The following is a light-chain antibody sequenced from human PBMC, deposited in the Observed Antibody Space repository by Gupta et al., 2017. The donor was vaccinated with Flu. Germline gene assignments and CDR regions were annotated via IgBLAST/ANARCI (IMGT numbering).Light chain of an antibody. CDR2: DAS. CDR3: QQRCNWPRT. V-gene: IGKV3-11*01. Sequence: IVLTQSPATLHLSPGERPTLTCRASQCVSSYLAWYQQKPGQAPRLLIYDASNRATGIPARFSGSGSGTDCTLTISSLQPEDFAIYCFQQRCNWPRTFGQETKLEIK. J-gene: IGKJ2*01. CDR1: QCVSSY.